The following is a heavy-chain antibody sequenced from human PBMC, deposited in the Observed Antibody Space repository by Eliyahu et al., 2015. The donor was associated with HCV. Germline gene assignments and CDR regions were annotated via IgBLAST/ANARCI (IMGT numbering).Heavy chain of an antibody. J-gene: IGHJ4*02. CDR3: ARSPATGTVEYYFDY. Sequence: QVQLVQSGAEVKKPGASVKVSCKASGYTFTGYYMHWVRQAPGQGPEYXGRINPNTGGTIYAQNFQGRVTLTRDTSISTAXMDLSGLTSXDTAVYYCARSPATGTVEYYFDYWGQGTLVTVSS. CDR1: GYTFTGYY. D-gene: IGHD1-14*01. V-gene: IGHV1-2*06. CDR2: INPNTGGT.